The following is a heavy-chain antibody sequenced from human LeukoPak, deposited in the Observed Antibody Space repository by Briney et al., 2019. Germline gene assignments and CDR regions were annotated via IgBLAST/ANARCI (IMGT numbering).Heavy chain of an antibody. CDR3: ARTITGTPGKWFDP. V-gene: IGHV2-70*11. D-gene: IGHD1-20*01. Sequence: SGPALEKPTQTLTLTCTFSEFSLSTSGMCVSWIRQPPVKALEWLARIDWDDDKYYSTSLKTSLTISKDTSKNQVLLTMTNMDPVDTATYYCARTITGTPGKWFDPWGQGTLVTVSS. CDR1: EFSLSTSGMC. CDR2: IDWDDDK. J-gene: IGHJ5*02.